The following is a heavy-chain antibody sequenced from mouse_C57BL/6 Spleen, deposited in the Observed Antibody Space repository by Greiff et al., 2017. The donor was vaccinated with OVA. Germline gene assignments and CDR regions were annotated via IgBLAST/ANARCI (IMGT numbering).Heavy chain of an antibody. Sequence: EVKLVESGGGLVKPGGSLKLSCAASGFTFSSYAMSWVRQTPEKRLEWVATISDGGSYTYYPDNVKGRFTISRDNAKNNLYLQMSHLKSDDTAIYYCARDYYGSNYFDYWGQGTTLTVSS. CDR3: ARDYYGSNYFDY. CDR2: ISDGGSYT. CDR1: GFTFSSYA. V-gene: IGHV5-4*01. J-gene: IGHJ2*01. D-gene: IGHD1-1*01.